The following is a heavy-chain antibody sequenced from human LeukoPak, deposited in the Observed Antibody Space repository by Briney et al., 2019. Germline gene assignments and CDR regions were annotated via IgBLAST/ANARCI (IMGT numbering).Heavy chain of an antibody. Sequence: PGGSLRLSCAASGFTFSSYAMSWVRQAPGKGLEWVSAISGSGGSTYYADSVKGRFTISRDNSKNTLYLQMSSLRAEDTAVYYCAKGLDYGDYSFDYWGQGTLVTVSS. D-gene: IGHD4-17*01. CDR2: ISGSGGST. J-gene: IGHJ4*02. CDR1: GFTFSSYA. V-gene: IGHV3-23*01. CDR3: AKGLDYGDYSFDY.